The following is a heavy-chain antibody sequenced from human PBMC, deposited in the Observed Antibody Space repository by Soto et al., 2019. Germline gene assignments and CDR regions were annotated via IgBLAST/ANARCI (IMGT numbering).Heavy chain of an antibody. D-gene: IGHD3-22*01. CDR2: ISYDGSNK. J-gene: IGHJ4*02. CDR3: AKDGSSGNNYYFDY. V-gene: IGHV3-30*18. Sequence: VQLVESGGGLVKPGGSLRLSCAASGFTFSSYSMHWVRQAPGKGLEWVAVISYDGSNKYYADSVKGRFTISRDNSKNTLYLQMNSLRAEDTAVYYCAKDGSSGNNYYFDYWGQGTLVTVSS. CDR1: GFTFSSYS.